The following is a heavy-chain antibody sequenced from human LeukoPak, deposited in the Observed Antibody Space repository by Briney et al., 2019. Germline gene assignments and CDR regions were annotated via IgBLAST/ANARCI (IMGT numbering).Heavy chain of an antibody. D-gene: IGHD3-22*01. CDR3: AKEKYDSSGYYDDY. Sequence: LPGGSLRLSCVGSGFSFSTYWMSWVRQAPGKGLEWVSAISGSGGSTYYADSVKGRFTISRDNSKNTLYLQMNSLRAEDTAVYYCAKEKYDSSGYYDDYWGQGTLVTVSS. J-gene: IGHJ4*02. CDR1: GFSFSTYW. V-gene: IGHV3-23*01. CDR2: ISGSGGST.